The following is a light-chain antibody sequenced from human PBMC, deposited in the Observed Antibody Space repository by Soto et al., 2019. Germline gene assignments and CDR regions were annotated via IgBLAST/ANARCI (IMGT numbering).Light chain of an antibody. J-gene: IGKJ1*01. Sequence: DIQMTQSPSSLSASVGDRVTITCRASQSIHNFLNWYQQKPGTAPKLLTYTTSSLYSGVPSRFSGSGSGTDFTLTISSLQPEDFATYYCQQYYSTPQKFGQGTKVDIK. CDR3: QQYYSTPQK. CDR2: TTS. V-gene: IGKV1-39*01. CDR1: QSIHNF.